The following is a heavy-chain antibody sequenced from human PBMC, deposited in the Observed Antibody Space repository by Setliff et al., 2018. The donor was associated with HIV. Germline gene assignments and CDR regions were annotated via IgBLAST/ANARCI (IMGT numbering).Heavy chain of an antibody. CDR3: ARDVNYNFWSGYYPSFDY. D-gene: IGHD3-3*01. J-gene: IGHJ4*02. Sequence: ASETLSLTCTVSGGSISSSSYYWGWIRQPPGKGPEWIGSIYYSGSTYYNPSLKSRVTISVDTSKNQFSLKLSSVTAADTAVYYCARDVNYNFWSGYYPSFDYWGQGTLVTVSS. CDR1: GGSISSSSYY. V-gene: IGHV4-39*07. CDR2: IYYSGST.